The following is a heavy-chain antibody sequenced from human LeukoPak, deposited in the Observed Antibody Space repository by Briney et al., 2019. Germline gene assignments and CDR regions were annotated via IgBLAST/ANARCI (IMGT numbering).Heavy chain of an antibody. D-gene: IGHD2/OR15-2a*01. V-gene: IGHV3-9*01. CDR2: ISWNSVNI. CDR3: LRDCNNIRCSGARMDV. Sequence: PGGSLRLSCAASGFTFDDYAMHWVRQAPGKGLEWVSGISWNSVNIGHEDSVKGRFTISRENAKNSWYLQMSSLRAGDTAVYYCLRDCNNIRCSGARMDVWGQGTTVIVSS. J-gene: IGHJ6*02. CDR1: GFTFDDYA.